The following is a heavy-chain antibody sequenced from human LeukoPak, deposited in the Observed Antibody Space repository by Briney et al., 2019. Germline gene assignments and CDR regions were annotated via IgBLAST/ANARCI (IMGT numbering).Heavy chain of an antibody. CDR3: ARDREDYFDY. J-gene: IGHJ4*02. CDR1: GGSISSGGHY. D-gene: IGHD1-26*01. Sequence: SQTLSLTCTVSGGSISSGGHYWSWIRQPPGKGLEWIGYIYHSGSTYYNPSLKSRVTISVDRSKNQFSLKLSSVTAADTAVYYCARDREDYFDYWGQGTLVTVSS. CDR2: IYHSGST. V-gene: IGHV4-30-2*01.